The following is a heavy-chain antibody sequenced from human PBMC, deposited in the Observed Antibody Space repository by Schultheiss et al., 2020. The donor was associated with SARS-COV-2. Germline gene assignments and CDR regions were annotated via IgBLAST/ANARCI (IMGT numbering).Heavy chain of an antibody. D-gene: IGHD6-13*01. CDR2: IYYSGST. CDR3: ARESTENSSSSDY. J-gene: IGHJ4*02. CDR1: GGSVSSGSYY. Sequence: SETLSLTCTVSGGSVSSGSYYWSLIRQPPGKGLEWIGYIYYSGSTNYNPSLKSRVTISVDTSKNQFSLKLSSVTAADTAVYYCARESTENSSSSDYWGQGTLVTVSS. V-gene: IGHV4-61*01.